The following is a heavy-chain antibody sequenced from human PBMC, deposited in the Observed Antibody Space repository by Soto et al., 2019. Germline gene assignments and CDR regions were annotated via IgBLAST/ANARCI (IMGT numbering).Heavy chain of an antibody. CDR1: GGSMSGHS. V-gene: IGHV4-4*07. Sequence: PSETLSLTCSVSGGSMSGHSWVWIRQPAGKGLEWSGHIYTSGSASYNPTLRSRVTMSLDSSHNHLCLNLTSATTADTAVYYCVRGKSYSVYDFWGPGTLVTVSS. CDR2: IYTSGSA. CDR3: VRGKSYSVYDF. J-gene: IGHJ4*02. D-gene: IGHD5-12*01.